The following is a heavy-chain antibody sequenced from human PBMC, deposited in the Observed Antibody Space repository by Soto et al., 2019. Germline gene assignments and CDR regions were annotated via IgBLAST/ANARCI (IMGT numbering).Heavy chain of an antibody. V-gene: IGHV3-66*01. CDR1: GFTVTTNY. D-gene: IGHD3-10*01. CDR3: SKDSSGKTGAYDI. CDR2: VYSGGST. J-gene: IGHJ3*02. Sequence: EVQLVESGGGLVQPGGSLRLSCAASGFTVTTNYMSWVRQPPGKGLEWVSVVYSGGSTYYADSVKGRFTVSRDNSKNTLYLQKNSLSGEGTAVYYGSKDSSGKTGAYDIWGQGTVVTVSS.